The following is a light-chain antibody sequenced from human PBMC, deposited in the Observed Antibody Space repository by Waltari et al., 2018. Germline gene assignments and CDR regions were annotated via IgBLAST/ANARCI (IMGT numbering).Light chain of an antibody. CDR3: QQYGSSPPYT. CDR2: GAS. J-gene: IGKJ2*01. CDR1: QSVNSNY. V-gene: IGKV3-20*01. Sequence: EIVLTQSPGTLSLSPGERATLSCRASQSVNSNYLAWYQQKPGEAPRLLIYGASSSATGIPDRFCGSGSGTDFIYTISRLEPEDFAVYYCQQYGSSPPYTFGQGTKLEIK.